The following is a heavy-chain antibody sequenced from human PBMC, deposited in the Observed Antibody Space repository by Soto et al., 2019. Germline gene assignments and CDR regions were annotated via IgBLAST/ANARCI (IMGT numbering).Heavy chain of an antibody. CDR1: GFTFTNYA. V-gene: IGHV3-23*01. CDR3: AKGDRSSGFDP. Sequence: GGSLRLSCAASGFTFTNYAMNWVRQAPGKGLEWVSFISGSGATTYYADSVKGRFTVSRDNSKNTMYLQMSSLRAEDTAVYYCAKGDRSSGFDPWGQGTLVTVSS. D-gene: IGHD6-6*01. CDR2: ISGSGATT. J-gene: IGHJ5*02.